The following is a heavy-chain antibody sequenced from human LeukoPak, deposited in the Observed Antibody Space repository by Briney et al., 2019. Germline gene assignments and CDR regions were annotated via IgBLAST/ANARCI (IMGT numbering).Heavy chain of an antibody. Sequence: GSLRLSCTASGFTFRTYAMNWVRQAPGKGLEWLSGISGSGNGTYYADSVKGRFTISRDNSKNTLYLQMNSLRAEDTAVYYCARGPGDLRYYFDYWGQGTLVTVSS. CDR1: GFTFRTYA. J-gene: IGHJ4*02. V-gene: IGHV3-23*01. D-gene: IGHD4-17*01. CDR2: ISGSGNGT. CDR3: ARGPGDLRYYFDY.